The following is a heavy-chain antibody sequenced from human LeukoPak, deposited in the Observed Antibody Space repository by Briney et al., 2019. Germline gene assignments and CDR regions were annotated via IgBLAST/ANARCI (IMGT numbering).Heavy chain of an antibody. D-gene: IGHD1-26*01. CDR3: ARYLVGASDLYYFDY. J-gene: IGHJ4*02. CDR1: GFTFSASA. CDR2: IRSRADSYAT. Sequence: GGSLRLSCAASGFTFSASAIHWVRQASGKGLEWVGHIRSRADSYATAYAASVEGRFAISRDDSKNTAFLQMNSLRTEDTAVYYCARYLVGASDLYYFDYWGQGTLVTVSS. V-gene: IGHV3-73*01.